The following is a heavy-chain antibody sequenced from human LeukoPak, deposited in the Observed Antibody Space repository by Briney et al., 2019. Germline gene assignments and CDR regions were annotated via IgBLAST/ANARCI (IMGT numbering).Heavy chain of an antibody. CDR2: ISSSGSTI. CDR1: GFTFSSYE. CDR3: ARDPSSSWKGYYFDY. Sequence: GGSLRLSCAASGFTFSSYEMNRVRQAPGKGLEWVSYISSSGSTIYYADSVKGRFTISRDNAKNSLYLQMNSLRAEDTAVYYCARDPSSSWKGYYFDYWGQGTLVTVSS. V-gene: IGHV3-48*03. J-gene: IGHJ4*02. D-gene: IGHD6-13*01.